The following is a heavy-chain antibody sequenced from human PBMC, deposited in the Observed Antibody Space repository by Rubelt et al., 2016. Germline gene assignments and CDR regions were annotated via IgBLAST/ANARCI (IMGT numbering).Heavy chain of an antibody. V-gene: IGHV3-33*05. CDR3: ARGSYYFDY. J-gene: IGHJ4*02. CDR2: LPYDESGK. Sequence: IRQAPGKGLEWVAFLPYDESGKYYADSVQGRFTFSRDNSKNTLYLQMNSLRDEDTAVYYCARGSYYFDYWGQGTLVTVSS. D-gene: IGHD2-21*01.